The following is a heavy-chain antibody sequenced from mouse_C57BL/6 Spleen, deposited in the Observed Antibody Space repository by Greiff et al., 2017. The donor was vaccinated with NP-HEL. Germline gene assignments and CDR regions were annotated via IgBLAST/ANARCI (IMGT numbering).Heavy chain of an antibody. D-gene: IGHD2-1*01. CDR2: ISSGSSTI. CDR3: ARNYYGNSYYAMDY. V-gene: IGHV5-17*01. J-gene: IGHJ4*01. CDR1: GFTFSDYG. Sequence: EVKLQESGGGLVKPGGSLKLSCAASGFTFSDYGMHWVRQAPEKGLEWVAYISSGSSTIYYADTVKGRFTISRDNAKNTLFLQMTSLRSEDTAMYYCARNYYGNSYYAMDYWGQGTSVTVSS.